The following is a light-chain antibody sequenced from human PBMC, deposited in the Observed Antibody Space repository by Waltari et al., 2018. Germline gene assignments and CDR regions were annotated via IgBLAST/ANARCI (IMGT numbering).Light chain of an antibody. CDR1: SSDVGGYNY. CDR3: SSYAGSNNYV. J-gene: IGLJ1*01. V-gene: IGLV2-8*01. Sequence: QSALTQPPSASGSPGQSVTISCTGTSSDVGGYNYVSWYQQHPGKAPKLMIYEVSKRPSGVPXRFSGSKSGNTASLTVSGLQAEDEADYYCSSYAGSNNYVFGTGTKVTVL. CDR2: EVS.